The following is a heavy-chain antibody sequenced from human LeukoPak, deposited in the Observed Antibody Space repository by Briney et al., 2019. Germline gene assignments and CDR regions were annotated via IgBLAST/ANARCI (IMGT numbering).Heavy chain of an antibody. V-gene: IGHV3-30*18. CDR2: ISYDGSNK. D-gene: IGHD1-1*01. CDR3: AKDPSERLLYYYYGMDV. Sequence: TGGSLRLSCAASGFTFSSYGMHWVRQAPGKGLEWVAVISYDGSNKYYADSVKGRFTISRDNSKNTLYLQMNSLRAEDTAVYYCAKDPSERLLYYYYGMDVWGQGTTVTVSS. J-gene: IGHJ6*02. CDR1: GFTFSSYG.